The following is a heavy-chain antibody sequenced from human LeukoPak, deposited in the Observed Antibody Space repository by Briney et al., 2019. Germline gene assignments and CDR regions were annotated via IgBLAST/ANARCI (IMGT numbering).Heavy chain of an antibody. CDR3: AAVEVHSYGYGAFDI. CDR1: GYTFTGYY. J-gene: IGHJ3*02. CDR2: INPNSGGT. D-gene: IGHD5-18*01. Sequence: ASVKVSCKASGYTFTGYYMHWVRQAPGQGLEWMGWINPNSGGTNYAQKFQGRVTMTRDTSISTAYMELSRLRSDDTAVYYCAAVEVHSYGYGAFDIWGQGTMVTVSS. V-gene: IGHV1-2*02.